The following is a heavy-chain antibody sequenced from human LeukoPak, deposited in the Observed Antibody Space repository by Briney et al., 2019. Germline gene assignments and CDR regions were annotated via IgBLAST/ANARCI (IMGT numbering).Heavy chain of an antibody. CDR1: GFTFSSYA. V-gene: IGHV3-23*01. Sequence: GGSLRLSCAASGFTFSSYAMSWVRQAPGKGLEWVSAISGSGGSTYYADSVKGRFTISRDNSKNTLYLQMNSLRAEDTAVYYCAQVRAVIVVVVAAPAAFGPWGQGTLVTVSS. D-gene: IGHD2-15*01. CDR3: AQVRAVIVVVVAAPAAFGP. CDR2: ISGSGGST. J-gene: IGHJ5*02.